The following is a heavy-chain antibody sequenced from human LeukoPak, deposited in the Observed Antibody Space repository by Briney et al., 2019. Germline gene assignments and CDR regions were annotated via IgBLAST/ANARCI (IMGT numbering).Heavy chain of an antibody. CDR1: GGSFSGYY. CDR3: VRVGDYGDAFDY. D-gene: IGHD4-17*01. J-gene: IGHJ4*02. Sequence: SETLSLTCAVYGGSFSGYYWSWIRQPPGKGLEWIGEINHSGSTNYNPSLKSRVTISVDTSKNQFSLKLSSVTAADTAVYYCVRVGDYGDAFDYWGQGTLVTVSS. CDR2: INHSGST. V-gene: IGHV4-34*01.